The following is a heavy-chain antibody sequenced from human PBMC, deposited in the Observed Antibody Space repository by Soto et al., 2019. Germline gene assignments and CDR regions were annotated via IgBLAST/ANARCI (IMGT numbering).Heavy chain of an antibody. D-gene: IGHD1-26*01. V-gene: IGHV3-9*01. CDR2: ISWNSGSI. Sequence: GGSLRLSCAASGFTFDDYAMHWVRQAPGKGLEWVSGISWNSGSIGYADSVKGRFTISRDNAKNSLYLQMNSLRAEDTALYYCARYSGYYYMDVWGKGTTVTVSS. CDR3: ARYSGYYYMDV. J-gene: IGHJ6*03. CDR1: GFTFDDYA.